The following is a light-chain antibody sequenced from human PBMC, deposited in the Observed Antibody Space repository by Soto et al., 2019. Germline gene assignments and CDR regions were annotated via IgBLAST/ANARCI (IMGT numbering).Light chain of an antibody. V-gene: IGKV3-11*01. Sequence: EMVLTQSPATLSLSPGERATLSCRASQSVSSYLAWYQQKPGQAPRLLIYDASNRATGIPARFSGSGSGTDFTLTISSLEPDDFAVYYCQQRSDWPSTFGGGTKVQIK. CDR2: DAS. CDR3: QQRSDWPST. CDR1: QSVSSY. J-gene: IGKJ4*01.